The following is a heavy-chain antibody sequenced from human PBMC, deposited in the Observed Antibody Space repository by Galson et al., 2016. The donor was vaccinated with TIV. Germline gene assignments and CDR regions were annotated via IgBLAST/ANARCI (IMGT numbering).Heavy chain of an antibody. J-gene: IGHJ1*01. D-gene: IGHD2-15*01. CDR3: AQRRSAVSDSGGFYFTFAEYFQH. CDR1: GFSLSTSGVG. V-gene: IGHV2-5*01. Sequence: PALVKPTQTLTVTCSVSGFSLSTSGVGVGWIRQSPGGALEWLALIYWNDDKRYSPSLKSRLTITKDTSKNQVLLTVTNVDPVDTATYYCAQRRSAVSDSGGFYFTFAEYFQHWGRGTLVTVSS. CDR2: IYWNDDK.